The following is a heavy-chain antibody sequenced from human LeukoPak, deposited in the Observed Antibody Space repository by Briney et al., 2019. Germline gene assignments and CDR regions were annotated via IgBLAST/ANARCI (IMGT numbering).Heavy chain of an antibody. V-gene: IGHV3-30*02. J-gene: IGHJ4*02. CDR3: VITSATGPLDY. Sequence: HPGGSLRLSCAASGFTFSSYDMHWVRQAPGKGLEWVAVIWSDGSYRYYGDSVKGRFTISRDNSKNTLYLQMSSLRAEDTAVYYCVITSATGPLDYWGQGTLVTVSS. CDR1: GFTFSSYD. D-gene: IGHD6-6*01. CDR2: IWSDGSYR.